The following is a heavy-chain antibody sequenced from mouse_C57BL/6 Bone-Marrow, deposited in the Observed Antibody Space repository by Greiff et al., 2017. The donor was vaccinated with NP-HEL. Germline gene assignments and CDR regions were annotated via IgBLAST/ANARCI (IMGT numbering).Heavy chain of an antibody. Sequence: QVQLKQSGAELVKPGASVKLSCKASGYTFTEYTIHWVKQRSGQGLEWIGWFYPGSGSIKYNEKFKDKATLTADKSSSTVYMELSRLTSEDSAVYFCARHEEGGYYYGSSFLFDYWGQGTTLTVSS. CDR2: FYPGSGSI. V-gene: IGHV1-62-2*01. J-gene: IGHJ2*01. CDR3: ARHEEGGYYYGSSFLFDY. CDR1: GYTFTEYT. D-gene: IGHD1-1*01.